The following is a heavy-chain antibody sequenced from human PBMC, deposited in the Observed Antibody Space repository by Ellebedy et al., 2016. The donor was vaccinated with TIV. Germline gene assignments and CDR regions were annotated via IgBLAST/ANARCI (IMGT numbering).Heavy chain of an antibody. V-gene: IGHV3-7*01. CDR2: IYQDGSQK. CDR3: ARRGSYGDYAVQINNWFDS. D-gene: IGHD4-17*01. J-gene: IGHJ5*01. Sequence: GESLKISCAASGFTFRSYWMGWVRQAPGKGLEWVANIYQDGSQKYYVDSVKGRFTISRDTAKNSLYLQMNSLKVEDTAVYYCARRGSYGDYAVQINNWFDSWGQGTLVTVFS. CDR1: GFTFRSYW.